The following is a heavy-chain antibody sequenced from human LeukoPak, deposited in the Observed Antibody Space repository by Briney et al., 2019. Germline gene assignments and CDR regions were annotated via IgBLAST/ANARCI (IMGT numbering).Heavy chain of an antibody. Sequence: SETLSLTCAVYGGSFSGYYWSWIRQPPGKGLEWIGEINHSGSTNYNPSLKSRVTISVDTSKNQFSLKLSSVTAADTAVYYCARGSRGYSGYALFYWSQGTLVTVST. J-gene: IGHJ4*02. CDR2: INHSGST. V-gene: IGHV4-34*01. D-gene: IGHD5-12*01. CDR1: GGSFSGYY. CDR3: ARGSRGYSGYALFY.